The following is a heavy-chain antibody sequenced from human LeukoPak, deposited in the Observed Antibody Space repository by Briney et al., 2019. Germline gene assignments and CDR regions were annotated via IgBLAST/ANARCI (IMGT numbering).Heavy chain of an antibody. Sequence: PSETLSLTCTVSGGSISSYYWNWLREPAGKGREWIGRIYTSGSSHYNPSLKSRVSMSIDTSRNQFSLKLTSVTAADTAVYYCARAIDKALSNWFDPWGQGTLVTVSS. CDR2: IYTSGSS. CDR1: GGSISSYY. J-gene: IGHJ5*02. CDR3: ARAIDKALSNWFDP. V-gene: IGHV4-4*07.